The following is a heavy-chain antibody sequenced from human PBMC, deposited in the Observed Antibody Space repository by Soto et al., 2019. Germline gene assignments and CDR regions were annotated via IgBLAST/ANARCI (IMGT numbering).Heavy chain of an antibody. CDR3: ARVGAIAPAEGDY. V-gene: IGHV1-18*01. Sequence: QIQLVQSGTEVREPGASVKVSCQASGYTFTSYGIIWVRQAPGQGLELMGWISGYNNNKNYAQKYQARVTMTTDTSTRTAYMELRSLRSDDTAVYYYARVGAIAPAEGDYWGQGTPVTVSS. J-gene: IGHJ4*02. CDR2: ISGYNNNK. D-gene: IGHD6-13*01. CDR1: GYTFTSYG.